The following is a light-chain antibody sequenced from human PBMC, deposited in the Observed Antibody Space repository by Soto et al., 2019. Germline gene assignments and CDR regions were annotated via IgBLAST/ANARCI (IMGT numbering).Light chain of an antibody. CDR1: QAVNTR. CDR3: QQRNIWPPVT. J-gene: IGKJ5*01. CDR2: LTS. Sequence: EIVLTQSPATLSSFPGDRVTLSCRASQAVNTRLAWYQHKPGQAPRLLIYLTSNRAAGIPARFSGSGSGTDFTLTISSLEPEDSAVYYCQQRNIWPPVTFGQGTRLEI. V-gene: IGKV3-11*01.